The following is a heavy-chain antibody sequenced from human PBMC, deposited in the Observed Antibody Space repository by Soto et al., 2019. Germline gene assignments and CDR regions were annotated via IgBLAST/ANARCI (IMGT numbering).Heavy chain of an antibody. J-gene: IGHJ4*01. CDR3: SKIALSYAGEFDN. D-gene: IGHD2-21*01. CDR2: IRGRDDST. CDR1: GFNFSSYS. V-gene: IGHV3-23*01. Sequence: EVQLSESGGGLVQPGGSLRLSCAASGFNFSSYSLGWVRQAPGKGLEWVSAIRGRDDSTYHADSVRGRFTISRDNSKHTLYRQMSSLRAENTAIYSCSKIALSYAGEFDNRGQGTLVTVSS.